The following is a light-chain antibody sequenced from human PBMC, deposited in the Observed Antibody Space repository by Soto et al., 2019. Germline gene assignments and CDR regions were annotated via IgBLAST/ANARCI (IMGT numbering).Light chain of an antibody. V-gene: IGKV3-15*01. CDR3: YQYDDGPPYT. CDR1: QSVSSN. J-gene: IGKJ2*01. CDR2: GAS. Sequence: DIVMTQSPATQSVSPGEGATLSCRASQSVSSNLAWYQQKPGQAPRLLIYGASTRATGITARFSGSGSGTEFTLTISSLQSEDFAVYYCYQYDDGPPYTFGQGTKLEIK.